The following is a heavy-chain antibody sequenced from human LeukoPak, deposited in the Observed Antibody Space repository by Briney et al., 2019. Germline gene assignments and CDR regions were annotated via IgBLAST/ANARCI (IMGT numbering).Heavy chain of an antibody. V-gene: IGHV3-30*01. Sequence: GGSLRLSCAASGFTFSSYAMHWVRQAPGKGLEWVAVISYDGSNKYYADSVKGRFTIYSDNSKKTLYLQMNSLRAEDTAVYYCARSGYYGGNSGGHIDYWGQGTLVTVSS. D-gene: IGHD4-23*01. CDR3: ARSGYYGGNSGGHIDY. CDR2: ISYDGSNK. CDR1: GFTFSSYA. J-gene: IGHJ4*02.